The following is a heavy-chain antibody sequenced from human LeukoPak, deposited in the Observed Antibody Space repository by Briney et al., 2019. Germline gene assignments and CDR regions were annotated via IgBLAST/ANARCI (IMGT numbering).Heavy chain of an antibody. CDR2: IYYSGST. V-gene: IGHV4-39*01. CDR1: GGSISSSSYY. J-gene: IGHJ4*02. CDR3: ARQGGYYYDSSGYYRTLEFDY. D-gene: IGHD3-22*01. Sequence: PSVTLSLTCTVSGGSISSSSYYWGWIRQPPGKGLEWIGSIYYSGSTYYNPSLKSRVTISVDTSKNQFSLKLSSVTAADTAVYYCARQGGYYYDSSGYYRTLEFDYWGQGTLVTVSS.